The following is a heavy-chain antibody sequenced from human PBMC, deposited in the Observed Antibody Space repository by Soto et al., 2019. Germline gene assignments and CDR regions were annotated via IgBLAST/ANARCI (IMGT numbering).Heavy chain of an antibody. Sequence: QITLKESGPTLVKPTQTLTLTCTFSGFSLTTSGVGVGWIRQPPVKALEWLALIYWDDDKRYSPSLKSRLTHTKGTSKKQVVLTMTNMDPVDTATHYCAQRPTPQDVVVVPAAENWFDPWGQGTLGTV. CDR2: IYWDDDK. J-gene: IGHJ5*02. V-gene: IGHV2-5*02. CDR3: AQRPTPQDVVVVPAAENWFDP. D-gene: IGHD2-2*01. CDR1: GFSLTTSGVG.